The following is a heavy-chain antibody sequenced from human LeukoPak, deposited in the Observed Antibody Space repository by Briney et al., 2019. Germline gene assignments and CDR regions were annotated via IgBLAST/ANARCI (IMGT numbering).Heavy chain of an antibody. CDR1: GFTFSNYR. J-gene: IGHJ4*02. D-gene: IGHD4-11*01. CDR3: AREGYSNYYFDY. V-gene: IGHV3-21*01. CDR2: ISSSTRYI. Sequence: PGGSLRLSCAASGFTFSNYRMTWVRQAPGKGLEWVSSISSSTRYIYYADSVKGRLTISRDNAKNSLYLQMNSLRAEDTAVYYCAREGYSNYYFDYWGQGTLVTVSS.